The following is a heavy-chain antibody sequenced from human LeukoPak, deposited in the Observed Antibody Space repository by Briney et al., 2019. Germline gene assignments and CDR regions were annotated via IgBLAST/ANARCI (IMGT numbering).Heavy chain of an antibody. CDR3: ARLGFVVPAVIFDY. D-gene: IGHD2-2*02. Sequence: GGSLTLSCSASGFTDNSNYMIWHRPAPGKGLEGVSVIYIGGSTYYADSVKGRFTISRDISKNALYLQMNSLRAEDTAMYYCARLGFVVPAVIFDYWGQGTLVTVSS. J-gene: IGHJ4*02. V-gene: IGHV3-53*01. CDR2: IYIGGST. CDR1: GFTDNSNY.